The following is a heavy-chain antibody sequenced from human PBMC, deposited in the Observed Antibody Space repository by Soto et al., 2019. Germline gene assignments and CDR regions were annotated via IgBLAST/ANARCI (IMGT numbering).Heavy chain of an antibody. CDR3: AKDLFPTSGQRFFFES. J-gene: IGHJ4*02. V-gene: IGHV3-23*01. CDR1: VFTFSTYA. Sequence: GSLRLSCPASVFTFSTYAMTWVRQAPGRGLEWVSTILHDETPFYTDSVKGRFTISRDNVRGTLYLQMNGLRVEDAALYFCAKDLFPTSGQRFFFESWGQGSLVTVSS. CDR2: ILHDETP. D-gene: IGHD2-21*01.